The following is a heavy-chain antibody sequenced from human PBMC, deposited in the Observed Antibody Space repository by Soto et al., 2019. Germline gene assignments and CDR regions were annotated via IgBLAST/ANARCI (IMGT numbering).Heavy chain of an antibody. CDR2: ISAYNGNT. Sequence: ASVKVSCKASGYTFTSYGISWVRQAPGQGFEWMGWISAYNGNTNYAQKLQGRVTMTTDTSTSTAYMELRSLRAEDTAVYYCVHTSGYCTGRHFDYWGQGTLVTVSS. D-gene: IGHD3-3*01. CDR3: VHTSGYCTGRHFDY. J-gene: IGHJ4*02. CDR1: GYTFTSYG. V-gene: IGHV1-18*01.